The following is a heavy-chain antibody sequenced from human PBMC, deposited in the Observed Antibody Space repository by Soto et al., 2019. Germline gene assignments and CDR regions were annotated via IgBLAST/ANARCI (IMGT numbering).Heavy chain of an antibody. CDR1: GFTFDDYA. CDR2: ISGDGGST. J-gene: IGHJ6*02. D-gene: IGHD6-19*01. CDR3: AKDKSSSGWNYCYGMDV. Sequence: GGSLRLSCAASGFTFDDYAMHWVRQAPGKGLEWVSLISGDGGSTYYADSVKGRFTIARDNSKNSLYLQMNILRTEDTALYYCAKDKSSSGWNYCYGMDVWVQGTTVTVS. V-gene: IGHV3-43*02.